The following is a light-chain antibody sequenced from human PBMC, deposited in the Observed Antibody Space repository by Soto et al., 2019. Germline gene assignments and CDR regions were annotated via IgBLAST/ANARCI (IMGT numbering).Light chain of an antibody. J-gene: IGKJ1*01. V-gene: IGKV1-5*03. CDR1: QSVRDY. Sequence: DIQMTQSPSTLSASVGDRVTITCRASQSVRDYLAWYQQKPGEAPNLLNYKASTLETGVPSRFSGSGSGTEFTLTITSLQPDDFATYYCQHYDGWPWTFGQGTKVEIK. CDR3: QHYDGWPWT. CDR2: KAS.